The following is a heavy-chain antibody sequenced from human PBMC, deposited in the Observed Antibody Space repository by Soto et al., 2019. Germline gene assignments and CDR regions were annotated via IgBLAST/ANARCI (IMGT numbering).Heavy chain of an antibody. Sequence: QLQLQESGPGLVKPSETLSLTCTVSGGSISSSSYYWGWIRQPPGKGLEWIGNIHYSGITYYNPSLKSRVTISVDTSKNQFSLNLSSVTAADTAVYYCARLTGSYPAAFLYWGQGTLVTVSS. CDR3: ARLTGSYPAAFLY. CDR2: IHYSGIT. V-gene: IGHV4-39*01. D-gene: IGHD1-26*01. CDR1: GGSISSSSYY. J-gene: IGHJ4*02.